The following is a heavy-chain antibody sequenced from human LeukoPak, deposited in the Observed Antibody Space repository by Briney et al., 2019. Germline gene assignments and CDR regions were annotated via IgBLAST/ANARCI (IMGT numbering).Heavy chain of an antibody. Sequence: ASVKVSCKASGYTFTSYAMHWVRQAPGQRLEWMGWINAGNGNTKYSQKLQGRVTITRDTSASTAYMELSSLRSEDTAVYYCARLTVAGEFDYWGQGTLVTVSS. CDR3: ARLTVAGEFDY. D-gene: IGHD6-19*01. CDR2: INAGNGNT. J-gene: IGHJ4*02. V-gene: IGHV1-3*01. CDR1: GYTFTSYA.